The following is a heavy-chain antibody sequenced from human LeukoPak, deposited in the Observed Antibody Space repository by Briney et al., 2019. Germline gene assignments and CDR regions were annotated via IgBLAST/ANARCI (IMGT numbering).Heavy chain of an antibody. D-gene: IGHD3-10*01. CDR2: IYYSGST. V-gene: IGHV4-39*07. CDR3: ARLTGVPVATYYYYYIHV. Sequence: SETLSLTCTVSGGSISSSSYYWGWIRQPPGKGLEWIGSIYYSGSTYYNPSLKSRVTISVDTSKNQFSLKLSSVTAADTAVYYCARLTGVPVATYYYYYIHVWGKGTTVTVSS. J-gene: IGHJ6*03. CDR1: GGSISSSSYY.